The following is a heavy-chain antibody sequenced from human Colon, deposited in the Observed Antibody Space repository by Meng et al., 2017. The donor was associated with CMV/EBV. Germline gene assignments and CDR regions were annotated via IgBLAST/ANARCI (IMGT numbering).Heavy chain of an antibody. CDR1: GYTFNNYG. CDR2: ISAYNGET. J-gene: IGHJ6*02. D-gene: IGHD3-3*01. Sequence: ASVKVSCKGPGYTFNNYGIAWVRQAPGQGFEWMGWISAYNGETKFDEKFQDRVTMTTDTPTSTAYMELRSLRSDDTAVYYCARASSSTQFGDYYYGMDVWGQGTTVTVSS. CDR3: ARASSSTQFGDYYYGMDV. V-gene: IGHV1-18*01.